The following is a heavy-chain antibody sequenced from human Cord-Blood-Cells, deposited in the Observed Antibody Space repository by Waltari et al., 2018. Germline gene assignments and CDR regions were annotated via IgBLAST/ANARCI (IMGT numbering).Heavy chain of an antibody. CDR3: ARGAYDFWSGYYDAFDI. CDR2: MIPILGIA. V-gene: IGHV1-69*09. J-gene: IGHJ3*02. D-gene: IGHD3-3*01. Sequence: QVQLVQSGAEVKKPGSSVKVSCKASGGTFSSYAISWVRQAPGQGLEWMGRMIPILGIANYAQKFQGRVTITADKSTNTAYMELSSLRSEDTAVYYCARGAYDFWSGYYDAFDIWGQGTMVTVSS. CDR1: GGTFSSYA.